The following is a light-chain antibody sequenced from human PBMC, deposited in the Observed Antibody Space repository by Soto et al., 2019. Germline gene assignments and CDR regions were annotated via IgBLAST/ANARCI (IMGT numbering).Light chain of an antibody. V-gene: IGKV3-20*01. CDR2: GAS. CDR3: QDYGSSRT. CDR1: QSLSGSY. Sequence: EIVLTQSPGTLSLSPGESATLSCRTSQSLSGSYLAWYQQKPGQAPRLLIYGASSRATGIPDRFSGSGSGTDFTLTISRLEPEYIAVYYCQDYGSSRTFGQGTKVEIK. J-gene: IGKJ1*01.